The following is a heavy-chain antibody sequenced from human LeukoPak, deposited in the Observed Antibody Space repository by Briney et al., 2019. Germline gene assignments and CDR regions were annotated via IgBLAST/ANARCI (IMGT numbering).Heavy chain of an antibody. D-gene: IGHD4-11*01. CDR1: GFIFSHYG. CDR2: IWSDGTNR. CDR3: ARDAQRGLDYSNSLQY. V-gene: IGHV3-33*01. Sequence: PGTSLRLSCAASGFIFSHYGMHWVRQAPGKGLEWVAVIWSDGTNRYYADSVKGRFTINRDDSQKRVFLQMNSLRAEDTAVYYCARDAQRGLDYSNSLQYWGQGALVTVSS. J-gene: IGHJ4*02.